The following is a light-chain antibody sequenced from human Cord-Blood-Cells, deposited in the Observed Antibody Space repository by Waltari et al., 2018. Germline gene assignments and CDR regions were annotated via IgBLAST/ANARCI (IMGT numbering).Light chain of an antibody. CDR1: SSDVGRYNL. J-gene: IGLJ1*01. Sequence: QSALTQPASVSGSPGHTITISCTATSSDVGRYNLVSWYQRHPGKAPKLMIYEGSKRPSGVSNRFSGSKSCNTASLTISGLQAEDEADYYCCSYAGSSTYVFGTGTKVTVL. CDR2: EGS. CDR3: CSYAGSSTYV. V-gene: IGLV2-23*01.